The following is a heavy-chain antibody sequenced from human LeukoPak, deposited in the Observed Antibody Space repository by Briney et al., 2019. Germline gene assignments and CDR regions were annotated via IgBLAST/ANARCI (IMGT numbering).Heavy chain of an antibody. Sequence: ASVKVSCKASGYTFTSYGISWVRQAPGQGLEWMGWISAYNGNTNYAQKLQGRVTMTTDTSTSTAYMELRSLRSDDTAVYYCARDYYGSGSYYRPPGYWGQGTLVTVSS. D-gene: IGHD3-10*01. CDR2: ISAYNGNT. CDR3: ARDYYGSGSYYRPPGY. CDR1: GYTFTSYG. V-gene: IGHV1-18*01. J-gene: IGHJ4*02.